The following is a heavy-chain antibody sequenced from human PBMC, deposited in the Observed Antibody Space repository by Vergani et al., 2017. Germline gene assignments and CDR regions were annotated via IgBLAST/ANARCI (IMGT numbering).Heavy chain of an antibody. CDR1: GYTFSNDY. CDR3: ARGDYGILAGYRY. D-gene: IGHD3-9*01. CDR2: LNPSGGHT. J-gene: IGHJ4*02. Sequence: QVQVVQSGAEVKKSGASVKVSCKTSGYTFSNDYMHWVRQAPGQGLEWMGILNPSGGHTNYAQKFQGRVTMTRDTSTSTVYMELSSLRSEDTAIYYCARGDYGILAGYRYWGQGTLVTVSA. V-gene: IGHV1-46*03.